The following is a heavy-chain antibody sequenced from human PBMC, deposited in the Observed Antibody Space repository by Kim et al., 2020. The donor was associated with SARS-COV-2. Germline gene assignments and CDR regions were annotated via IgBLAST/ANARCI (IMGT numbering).Heavy chain of an antibody. CDR3: AGDIAAAGYFDP. CDR1: GGSISSYY. V-gene: IGHV4-59*13. J-gene: IGHJ5*02. D-gene: IGHD6-13*01. Sequence: SETLSLTCTVSGGSISSYYWSWIRQPPGKGLEWIGYIYYSGSTNYNPSLKSRVTISVDTSKNQFSLKLSSVTAADTAVYYCAGDIAAAGYFDPWGQGTLVTVSS. CDR2: IYYSGST.